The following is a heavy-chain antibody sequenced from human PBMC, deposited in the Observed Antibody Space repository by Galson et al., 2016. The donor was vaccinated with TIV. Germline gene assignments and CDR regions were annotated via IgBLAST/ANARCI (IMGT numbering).Heavy chain of an antibody. V-gene: IGHV1-69*02. D-gene: IGHD2-2*01. CDR3: ARGWSVVAPNWVDP. CDR2: IIPMLGMA. Sequence: SVKVSCKASGGTFSSYTISWVRQAPGQGLEWMGRIIPMLGMANYAQKFQGRVTMTRNISASTVYMELSSLRSEDTAVYYCARGWSVVAPNWVDPWGQGTLVTVSS. J-gene: IGHJ5*02. CDR1: GGTFSSYT.